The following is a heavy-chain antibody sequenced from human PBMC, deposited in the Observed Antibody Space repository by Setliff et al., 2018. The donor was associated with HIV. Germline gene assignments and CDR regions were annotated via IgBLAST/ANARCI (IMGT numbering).Heavy chain of an antibody. J-gene: IGHJ5*02. Sequence: PSETLSLTCAVSSESIVSYYWNWIRQPPGRGLEWIGYIHTSGRTKYNPSLKSRLTILVDTSKKQFSLRLTSVTAADTAVYYCSRAAYDAVGWLDPWGQGTLVTVSS. CDR3: SRAAYDAVGWLDP. CDR2: IHTSGRT. V-gene: IGHV4-4*08. D-gene: IGHD1-1*01. CDR1: SESIVSYY.